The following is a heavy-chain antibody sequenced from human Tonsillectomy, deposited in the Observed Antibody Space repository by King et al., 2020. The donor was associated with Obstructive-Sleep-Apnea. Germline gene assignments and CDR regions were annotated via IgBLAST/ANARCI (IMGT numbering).Heavy chain of an antibody. CDR1: GGSISSYY. CDR2: IYYSGST. V-gene: IGHV4-59*08. Sequence: VQLQESGPGLVKPSETLSLTCTVSGGSISSYYWSWIRQPPGKRLEWIGYIYYSGSTNYNPSLKSRVTILVDTSKNQFSLKLSSVTAADTAIYYCARHGAYSSGYYYFDYWGQGTLVTVSS. D-gene: IGHD3-22*01. CDR3: ARHGAYSSGYYYFDY. J-gene: IGHJ4*02.